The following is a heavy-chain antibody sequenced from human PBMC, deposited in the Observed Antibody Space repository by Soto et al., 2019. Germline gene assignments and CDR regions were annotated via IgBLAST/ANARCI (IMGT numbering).Heavy chain of an antibody. V-gene: IGHV3-15*01. CDR3: TTDGPQSERGYYMDV. D-gene: IGHD4-4*01. J-gene: IGHJ6*03. Sequence: GGSLRLSCAASGFTFSNAWMSWVRQAPGKGLEWVGRIKSKTDGGTTDYAAPVKGRFTISRDDSKNTLYLQMNSLKTEDTAVYYCTTDGPQSERGYYMDVWGKGTTVTVSS. CDR2: IKSKTDGGTT. CDR1: GFTFSNAW.